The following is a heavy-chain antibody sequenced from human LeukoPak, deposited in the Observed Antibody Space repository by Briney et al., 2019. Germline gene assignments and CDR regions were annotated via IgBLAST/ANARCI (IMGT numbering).Heavy chain of an antibody. CDR3: ARDRSGNYLD. J-gene: IGHJ4*02. CDR1: GFTFSSYW. V-gene: IGHV3-74*01. CDR2: INSDGSST. D-gene: IGHD1-26*01. Sequence: PGGSLRLSCAASGFTFSSYWMHWVRQAPGKGLMWVSRINSDGSSTTYADSVKGRFTISRDNAKNTLYLQMNSLRAEDTAVYYCARDRSGNYLDWGQGTLVTVSS.